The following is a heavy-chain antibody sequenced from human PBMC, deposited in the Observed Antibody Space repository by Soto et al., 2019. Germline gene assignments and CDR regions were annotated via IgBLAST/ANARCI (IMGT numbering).Heavy chain of an antibody. CDR1: GYTFTGYY. CDR2: INPNSGGT. Sequence: GASVKVSCKASGYTFTGYYMHWLRQAPGQGLEWMGWINPNSGGTNYAQKFQGRVTMTRGTSISTAYMELSRLRSDDTAVYYCARDRTAARGDYYYYGMDVWGQGTTVTVS. D-gene: IGHD6-13*01. J-gene: IGHJ6*02. CDR3: ARDRTAARGDYYYYGMDV. V-gene: IGHV1-2*02.